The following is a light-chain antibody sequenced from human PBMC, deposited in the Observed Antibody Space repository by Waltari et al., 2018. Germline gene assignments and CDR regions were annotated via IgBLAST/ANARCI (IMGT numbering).Light chain of an antibody. J-gene: IGKJ1*01. Sequence: DIQMTQYPSSLSASVGDRVNITCRASQGISNYLDWYQQKPGKVPKLLIYAASTLQSGVPSRFSGSGSGTDFTLTISSLQPEDVATYYCQKYNSAPWTFGQGTKVEIK. CDR1: QGISNY. V-gene: IGKV1-27*01. CDR2: AAS. CDR3: QKYNSAPWT.